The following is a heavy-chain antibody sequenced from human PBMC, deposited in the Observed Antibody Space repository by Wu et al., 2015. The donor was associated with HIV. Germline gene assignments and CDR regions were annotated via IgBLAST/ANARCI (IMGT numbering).Heavy chain of an antibody. CDR2: INPNGGGT. D-gene: IGHD6-19*01. CDR1: GYTFTGFH. CDR3: ARGISAWSRXAFDY. V-gene: IGHV1-2*02. J-gene: IGHJ4*02. Sequence: QGQLVQSGPEVKKPGASVRVSCKASGYTFTGFHIHWVRLAPGQGLEWMGWINPNGGGTQYAPNFQGRVTLSRDTSTTTTYMDLRGLRSDDTAIYYCARGISAWSRXAFDYWGLGNADQCLF.